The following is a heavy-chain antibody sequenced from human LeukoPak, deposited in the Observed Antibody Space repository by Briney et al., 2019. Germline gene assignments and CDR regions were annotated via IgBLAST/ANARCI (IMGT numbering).Heavy chain of an antibody. CDR2: IYYSGST. D-gene: IGHD1-26*01. CDR1: GASITSYY. J-gene: IGHJ4*02. V-gene: IGHV4-59*08. CDR3: ARLSIVGATNFDY. Sequence: PSETLSLTCTVPGASITSYYWSWIRQPPGKGLEWTGYIYYSGSTTYKPSLKSRVTISVDTSKNQLSLKLSSVTAADTAVYYCARLSIVGATNFDYWGQGTLVTVSS.